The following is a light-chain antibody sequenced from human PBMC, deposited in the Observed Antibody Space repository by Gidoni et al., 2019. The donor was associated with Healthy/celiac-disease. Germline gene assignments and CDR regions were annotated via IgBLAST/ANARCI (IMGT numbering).Light chain of an antibody. CDR1: QSISSY. CDR3: QQRYSTPFIT. Sequence: DVQMTQSPYSLSASVGDRVTITCRASQSISSYLNWYQQQPGKAPKLLIYAASSLQSGVPSRFSGSGSGTDFTLTISSLQPEDFATYYCQQRYSTPFITFGQGTRLEIK. CDR2: AAS. J-gene: IGKJ5*01. V-gene: IGKV1-39*01.